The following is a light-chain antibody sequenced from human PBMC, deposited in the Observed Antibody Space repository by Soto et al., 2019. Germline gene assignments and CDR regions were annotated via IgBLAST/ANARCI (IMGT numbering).Light chain of an antibody. CDR2: DVS. CDR3: SSYTSSSTPYV. V-gene: IGLV2-14*01. J-gene: IGLJ1*01. Sequence: QSALTQPASVSGSPGQSITISCTGTSSDVGGYNYVSWYQHHPGKAPKLMIYDVSNRPSGVSNRFSGSKSGNTASLTISGLQAEDEDDYYCSSYTSSSTPYVFGTGTKLTVL. CDR1: SSDVGGYNY.